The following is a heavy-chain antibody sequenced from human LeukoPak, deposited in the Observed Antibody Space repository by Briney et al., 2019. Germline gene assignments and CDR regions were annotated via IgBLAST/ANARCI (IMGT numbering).Heavy chain of an antibody. J-gene: IGHJ4*02. V-gene: IGHV2-5*01. D-gene: IGHD6-19*01. CDR2: IYWNDDK. CDR1: GFSLRTRGGG. CDR3: AHRVVAGPLDY. Sequence: VAGPTLVNPTRTLTLTCSFSGFSLRTRGGGVGWIRQPPGKALEWLALIYWNDDKRYSPAPKSRLTITKDTSKNQVVLTMTNMDPVDTATYYCAHRVVAGPLDYWGQGTLVTVSS.